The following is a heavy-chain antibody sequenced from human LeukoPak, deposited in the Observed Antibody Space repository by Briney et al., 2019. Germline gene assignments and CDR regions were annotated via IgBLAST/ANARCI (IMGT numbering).Heavy chain of an antibody. V-gene: IGHV3-33*01. CDR3: ARGAGQQLVHWFDP. CDR1: GFTFSSYG. D-gene: IGHD6-13*01. J-gene: IGHJ5*02. Sequence: PGGSLRLSCAASGFTFSSYGMHWVRQAPGKGLEWVAVIWYDGSNKYYADSVKGRFTISSDNSKNTLYLQMNSLRAEDTAVYYCARGAGQQLVHWFDPWGQGTLVTVSS. CDR2: IWYDGSNK.